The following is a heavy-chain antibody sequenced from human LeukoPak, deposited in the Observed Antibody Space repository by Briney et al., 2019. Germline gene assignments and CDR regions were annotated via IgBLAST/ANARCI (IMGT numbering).Heavy chain of an antibody. CDR1: GGSISSYY. J-gene: IGHJ4*02. CDR3: ARDATDHWGGIGY. D-gene: IGHD7-27*01. Sequence: PSETLSLTCTVSGGSISSYYWNWIRQPPGKGLEWIGYIYYSGSTNYNPSLKSRVTISVDTSKNQFSLKLSSVTAADTAVYYCARDATDHWGGIGYWGQGTLVTVSS. CDR2: IYYSGST. V-gene: IGHV4-59*01.